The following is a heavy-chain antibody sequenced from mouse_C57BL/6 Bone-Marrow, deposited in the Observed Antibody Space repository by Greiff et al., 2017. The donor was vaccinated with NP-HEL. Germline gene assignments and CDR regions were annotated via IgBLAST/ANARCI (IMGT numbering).Heavy chain of an antibody. D-gene: IGHD1-1*01. CDR3: AGRPLLLGLGYFDV. CDR2: IYPGNGDT. Sequence: LQQSGAELVRPGASVKMSCKASGYTFTSYKMHWVKQTPRQGLEWIGAIYPGNGDTSYNQKFKGKATLTVDKSSSTAYMQLSSLTSDDSAVYFCAGRPLLLGLGYFDVWGTGTTVTVSS. CDR1: GYTFTSYK. J-gene: IGHJ1*03. V-gene: IGHV1-12*01.